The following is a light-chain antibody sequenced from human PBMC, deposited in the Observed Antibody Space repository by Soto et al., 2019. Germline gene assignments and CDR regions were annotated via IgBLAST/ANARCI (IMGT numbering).Light chain of an antibody. CDR1: QSFRGL. CDR2: DAY. J-gene: IGKJ5*01. Sequence: EVVLTQSPVTLSLSPGERATLSCRASQSFRGLLAWYQQKPGQAPRLLIYDAYNRATGIQPRFSGSGSATDFTLTISNLEPEDSAVYYCQQRHMWPITFGQGTRLEIK. V-gene: IGKV3-11*01. CDR3: QQRHMWPIT.